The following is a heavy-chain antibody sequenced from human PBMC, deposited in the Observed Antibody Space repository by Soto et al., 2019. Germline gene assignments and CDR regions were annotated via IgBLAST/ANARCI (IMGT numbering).Heavy chain of an antibody. CDR2: SRNKVIGYTT. CDR3: ARGAPPFDA. Sequence: EVQLVQSGGGLVQPGGSLRLSCAASGLTLSDHYMDWVRQTPGKGLEWIGRSRNKVIGYTTEYAASVKGRFTISRDDSKNALYLHMNNLGTDDTGGYYCARGAPPFDAWGQGTLVTVSS. CDR1: GLTLSDHY. V-gene: IGHV3-72*01. J-gene: IGHJ4*02.